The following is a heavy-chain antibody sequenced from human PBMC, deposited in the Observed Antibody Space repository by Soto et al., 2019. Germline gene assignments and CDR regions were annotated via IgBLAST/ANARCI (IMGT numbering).Heavy chain of an antibody. CDR3: AYRDRYGDDYPFDY. CDR2: IIPIFGTA. J-gene: IGHJ4*02. Sequence: QVQLVQSGAEVKKPGSSVKVSCKASGGTFSSYAISWVRQAPGQGLEWMGGIIPIFGTANYAQKFQGRVTITADESRGTAYLERCTVGSEDTAVYYWAYRDRYGDDYPFDYWARGTLVTVAS. V-gene: IGHV1-69*01. CDR1: GGTFSSYA. D-gene: IGHD4-17*01.